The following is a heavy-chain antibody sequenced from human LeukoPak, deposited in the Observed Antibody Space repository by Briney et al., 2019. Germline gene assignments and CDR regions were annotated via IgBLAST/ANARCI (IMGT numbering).Heavy chain of an antibody. CDR2: IYYSGST. D-gene: IGHD2-15*01. Sequence: SETLSLTCTVSGGSISSYYWSWIRQPPGKGLEWIGYIYYSGSTNYNPSLKSRVTISVDTSKNQFSLKLSSATAADTAVYYCARLKRIGYYFDYWGQGTLVTVSS. CDR1: GGSISSYY. V-gene: IGHV4-59*01. J-gene: IGHJ4*02. CDR3: ARLKRIGYYFDY.